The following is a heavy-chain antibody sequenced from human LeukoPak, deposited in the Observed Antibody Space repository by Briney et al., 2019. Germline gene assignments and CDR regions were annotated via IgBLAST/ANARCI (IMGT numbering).Heavy chain of an antibody. CDR3: AKLGTRAPFDY. CDR2: ISYDGSNK. CDR1: GFTLSSYG. Sequence: PGGSLRLSCAASGFTLSSYGMHWVRQAPGKGLEWVAVISYDGSNKYYADSVKGRFTISRDNSKNTLYLQMNSLRAEDTAVYYCAKLGTRAPFDYWGQGTLVTVSS. D-gene: IGHD2-2*01. V-gene: IGHV3-30*18. J-gene: IGHJ4*02.